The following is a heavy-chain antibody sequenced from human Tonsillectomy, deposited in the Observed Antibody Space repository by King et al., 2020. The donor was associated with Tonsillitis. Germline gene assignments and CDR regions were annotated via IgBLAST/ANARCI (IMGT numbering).Heavy chain of an antibody. V-gene: IGHV1-18*01. CDR3: VRDGQRVINAFDV. Sequence: VQLVQSGAEVKKPGASVKVSCKASNYTFTNYGVSWVRQAPGQGLEWMGWISGNKGNTKYAQKLQGRVTMITDTSTSTAYMELRSLRSDDTAVYYCVRDGQRVINAFDVWGQGTMVTVSS. J-gene: IGHJ3*01. CDR1: NYTFTNYG. D-gene: IGHD2/OR15-2a*01. CDR2: ISGNKGNT.